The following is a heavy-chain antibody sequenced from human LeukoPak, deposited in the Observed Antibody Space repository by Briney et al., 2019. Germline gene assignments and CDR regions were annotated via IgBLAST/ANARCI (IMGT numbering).Heavy chain of an antibody. V-gene: IGHV3-30-3*01. CDR1: GFTFSSYA. CDR2: ISYDGSNK. D-gene: IGHD3-10*01. Sequence: GGSLRLSCAASGFTFSSYAMHWVRQAPGKGLEWVAVISYDGSNKYYADSVKGRFTISRDNSKNTLYLQMNSLRAEDTAVYYCASQGGLLWFGELSGGMDVWGQGTTVTVSS. CDR3: ASQGGLLWFGELSGGMDV. J-gene: IGHJ6*02.